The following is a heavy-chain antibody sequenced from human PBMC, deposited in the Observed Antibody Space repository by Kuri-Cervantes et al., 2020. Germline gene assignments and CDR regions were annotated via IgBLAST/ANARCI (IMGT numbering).Heavy chain of an antibody. CDR2: IIPIFGTA. V-gene: IGHV1-69*05. J-gene: IGHJ4*02. CDR1: GGTFSSYA. D-gene: IGHD4-17*01. Sequence: SVKVSCKASGGTFSSYAISWVRQAPGQGLKWMGGIIPIFGTANYAQKFQGRVTITTDESTSTAYMELSSLRSEDTAVYYCAIFRAFPTVTTVYFDYWGQGTLVTVSS. CDR3: AIFRAFPTVTTVYFDY.